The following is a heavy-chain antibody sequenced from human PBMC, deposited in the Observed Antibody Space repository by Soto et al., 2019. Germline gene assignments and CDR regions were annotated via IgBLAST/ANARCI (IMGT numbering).Heavy chain of an antibody. J-gene: IGHJ5*02. V-gene: IGHV4-39*01. CDR1: GGSISSSSYY. CDR3: ARHCYCSSTSCSASRRMVYNWFDP. D-gene: IGHD2-2*01. CDR2: IYYSGST. Sequence: SETLSLTCTVSGGSISSSSYYWGWIRQPPGKGLEWIGSIYYSGSTYYNPSLKSRVTISVDTSKNQFSLKLSSVTAADTAVYYCARHCYCSSTSCSASRRMVYNWFDPWGQGTLVTVSS.